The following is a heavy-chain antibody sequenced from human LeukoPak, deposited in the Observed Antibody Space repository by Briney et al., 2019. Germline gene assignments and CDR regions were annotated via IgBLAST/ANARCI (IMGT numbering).Heavy chain of an antibody. J-gene: IGHJ4*02. D-gene: IGHD3-22*01. CDR1: GGTFSSYA. CDR2: IIPIFGTA. Sequence: SVKVSCKASGGTFSSYAISWVRQAPRQGLEWMGGIIPIFGTANYAQKFQGRVTITTDESTSTAYMELSSLRSEDTAVYYCASPGRLFRSHFDYWGQGTLVTVSS. CDR3: ASPGRLFRSHFDY. V-gene: IGHV1-69*05.